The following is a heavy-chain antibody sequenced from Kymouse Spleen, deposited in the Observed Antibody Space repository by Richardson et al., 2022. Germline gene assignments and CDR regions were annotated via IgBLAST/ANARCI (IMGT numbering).Heavy chain of an antibody. CDR1: GFTFSSYG. V-gene: IGHV3-30*18. CDR2: ISYDGSNK. D-gene: IGHD1-7*01. CDR3: AKGNWNYDWFDP. Sequence: QVQLVESGGGVVQPGRSLRLSCAASGFTFSSYGMHWVRQAPGKGLEWVAVISYDGSNKYYADSVKGRFTISRDNSKNTLYLQMNSLRAEDTAVYYCAKGNWNYDWFDPWGQGTLVTVSS. J-gene: IGHJ5*02.